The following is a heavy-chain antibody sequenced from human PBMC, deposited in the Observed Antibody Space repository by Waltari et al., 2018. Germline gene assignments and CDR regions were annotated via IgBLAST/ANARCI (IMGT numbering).Heavy chain of an antibody. D-gene: IGHD3-3*01. CDR2: IIPIFGTA. Sequence: QVQLVQSGAEVKKPGSSVKVSCKASGGTFSRYAISWVRQAPGPGLEGMVGIIPIFGTANYPQKFQGRVTITADESTSTAYMELSSLRSEDTAVYYCARGLTIFGVVIYYYYGMDVWGQGTTVTVSS. V-gene: IGHV1-69*01. J-gene: IGHJ6*02. CDR3: ARGLTIFGVVIYYYYGMDV. CDR1: GGTFSRYA.